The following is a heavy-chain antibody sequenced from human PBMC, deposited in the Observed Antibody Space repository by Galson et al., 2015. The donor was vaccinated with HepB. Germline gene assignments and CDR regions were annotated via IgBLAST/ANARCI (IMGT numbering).Heavy chain of an antibody. V-gene: IGHV1-18*01. D-gene: IGHD2-15*01. CDR1: GYTFTSYG. Sequence: SVKVSCKASGYTFTSYGISWVRQAPGQGLEWMGWISAYNGNTNYAQKLRGRVTMTTDTSTSTAYMELRSLRSDDTAVYYCARGGVVVAATNWFDPWGQGTLVTVSS. J-gene: IGHJ5*02. CDR3: ARGGVVVAATNWFDP. CDR2: ISAYNGNT.